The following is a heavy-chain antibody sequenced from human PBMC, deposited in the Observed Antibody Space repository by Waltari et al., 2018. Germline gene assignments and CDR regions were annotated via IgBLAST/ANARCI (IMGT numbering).Heavy chain of an antibody. D-gene: IGHD1-26*01. Sequence: QVQLVQSGTEVKKPGASVRVSCQASGYTFTDYHLHWVRQTPGQGFEWMGWINHKNGDTSYAQNFLGRVTMTRDTSINTAYMDLSGLRSDDAAVFYCARDPGPIVGAPDFWGQGTLVTVSS. CDR2: INHKNGDT. CDR3: ARDPGPIVGAPDF. V-gene: IGHV1-2*02. J-gene: IGHJ4*02. CDR1: GYTFTDYH.